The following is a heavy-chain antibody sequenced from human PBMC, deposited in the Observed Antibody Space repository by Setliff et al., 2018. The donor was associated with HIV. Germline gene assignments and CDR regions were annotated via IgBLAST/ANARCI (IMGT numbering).Heavy chain of an antibody. CDR2: IYHSGST. CDR3: ARDGYSSSWYVISGSFDY. J-gene: IGHJ4*02. Sequence: SETLSLTCAVSGYSISSGYYWGWIRQPPGKGLEWIGTIYHSGSTCYNPSLKSRVTISVDTSKNQFSLRLSSVTAADTAVYYRARDGYSSSWYVISGSFDYWGQGILVTVSS. CDR1: GYSISSGYY. D-gene: IGHD6-13*01. V-gene: IGHV4-38-2*02.